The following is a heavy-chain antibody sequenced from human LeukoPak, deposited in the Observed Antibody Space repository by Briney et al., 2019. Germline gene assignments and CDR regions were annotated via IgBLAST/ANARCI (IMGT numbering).Heavy chain of an antibody. CDR3: ARDPDYYDSSGYYFDY. CDR2: IIPILGIA. V-gene: IGHV1-69*04. D-gene: IGHD3-22*01. J-gene: IGHJ4*02. CDR1: GGTFSSYT. Sequence: SVKVSCKASGGTFSSYTISWVRQAPGQGLEWMARIIPILGIANYAQKFQGRVTITADKSTSTAYMELSSLRSEDTAVYYCARDPDYYDSSGYYFDYWGQGTLVTVSS.